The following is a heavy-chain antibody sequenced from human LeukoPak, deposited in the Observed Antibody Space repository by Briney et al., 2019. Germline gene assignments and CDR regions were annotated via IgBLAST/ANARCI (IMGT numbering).Heavy chain of an antibody. CDR3: ARGGTTIFGVASGYYYGMDV. D-gene: IGHD3-3*01. CDR1: GFTFSSYW. J-gene: IGHJ6*02. Sequence: PGGSLRLSCAASGFTFSSYWMSWVRQAPGKGLEWVANIKQDGSEKYYVDSVKGRFTISRDNAKNSLYLQMNSLRAEDTAVYYCARGGTTIFGVASGYYYGMDVWGQGTTVTVSS. CDR2: IKQDGSEK. V-gene: IGHV3-7*03.